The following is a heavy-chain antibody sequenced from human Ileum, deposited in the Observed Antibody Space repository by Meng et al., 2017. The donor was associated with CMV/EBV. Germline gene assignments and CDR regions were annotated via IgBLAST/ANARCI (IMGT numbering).Heavy chain of an antibody. D-gene: IGHD2-2*02. Sequence: SETLSLTCTVSGGSISSGDYYWSWIRQPPGKGLEWIGYIYYSGSTYYNPSLKSRVTISVDTSKNQFSLKLSSVTAADTAVYYCARDRSDFHTHYGMDVWGQGTTVTVSS. CDR2: IYYSGST. J-gene: IGHJ6*02. CDR1: GGSISSGDYY. V-gene: IGHV4-30-4*02. CDR3: ARDRSDFHTHYGMDV.